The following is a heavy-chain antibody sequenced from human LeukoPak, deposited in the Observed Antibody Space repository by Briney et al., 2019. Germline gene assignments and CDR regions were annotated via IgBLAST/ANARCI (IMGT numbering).Heavy chain of an antibody. Sequence: SETLSLTCAVSGYSISSGYYWGWIRQPPGKGLEWIGSIYHSGSTYYNPSLKSRVTISVDTSKNQFSLKLSSVTAADTAGYYCARRKSSGYYDWWGQGTLVTVSS. D-gene: IGHD3-22*01. CDR2: IYHSGST. CDR3: ARRKSSGYYDW. CDR1: GYSISSGYY. V-gene: IGHV4-38-2*01. J-gene: IGHJ4*02.